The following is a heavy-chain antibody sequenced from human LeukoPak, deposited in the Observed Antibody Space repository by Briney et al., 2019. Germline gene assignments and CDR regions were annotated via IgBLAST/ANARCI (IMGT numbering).Heavy chain of an antibody. D-gene: IGHD6-19*01. V-gene: IGHV4-61*02. Sequence: SETLSLTCTVSGGSISSGSYYWSWLRQPAGTGLEWIGRIYTSGSTNYNPSLKSRVTISVDTSKNQFSLKLSSVTAADTAVYYCARSSDGDSSGWYLYYYYYMDVWGKGTTVTVSS. J-gene: IGHJ6*03. CDR2: IYTSGST. CDR1: GGSISSGSYY. CDR3: ARSSDGDSSGWYLYYYYYMDV.